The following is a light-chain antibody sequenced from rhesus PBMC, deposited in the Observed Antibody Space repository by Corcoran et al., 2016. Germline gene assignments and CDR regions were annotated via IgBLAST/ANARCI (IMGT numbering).Light chain of an antibody. Sequence: DIQMTQSPSSLSASVRDTVTITCRASQGISSYSAWYQQKPGKAPKSLLYYASNLESGAPSRFSGNGSVTEFTLTISSLQPEDFATYNSQQYNSAPHSFGQGTKVEIK. CDR2: YAS. V-gene: IGKV1-37*01. J-gene: IGKJ2*01. CDR3: QQYNSAPHS. CDR1: QGISSY.